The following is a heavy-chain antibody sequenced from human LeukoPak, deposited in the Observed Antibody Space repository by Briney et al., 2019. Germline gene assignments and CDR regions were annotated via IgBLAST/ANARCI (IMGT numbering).Heavy chain of an antibody. Sequence: SETLSLTCSVSGGSISSSTYYWGWIRQPPGKGLEWIGSIYYSGSTYYNPSLKSRVTISVDTSKNQFSLKLNSVTAADTAVYYCARHDYGDYSGFDYWGQGTLVTVSS. CDR3: ARHDYGDYSGFDY. CDR2: IYYSGST. J-gene: IGHJ4*02. V-gene: IGHV4-39*01. CDR1: GGSISSSTYY. D-gene: IGHD4-17*01.